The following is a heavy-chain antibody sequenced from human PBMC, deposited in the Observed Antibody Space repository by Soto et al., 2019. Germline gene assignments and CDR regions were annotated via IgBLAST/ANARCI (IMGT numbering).Heavy chain of an antibody. V-gene: IGHV3-7*01. D-gene: IGHD6-19*01. Sequence: GGSLRLSCAASGFSFSNYWMTWVRQAPGKGLEWVANINQDGSEKYYHFTGYSDSVKGRFTISRDNAKNSLYLQMNILRAEDTAVYYCARSTGWYPDYWGQGTLVTVSS. CDR3: ARSTGWYPDY. CDR1: GFSFSNYW. CDR2: INQDGSEK. J-gene: IGHJ4*02.